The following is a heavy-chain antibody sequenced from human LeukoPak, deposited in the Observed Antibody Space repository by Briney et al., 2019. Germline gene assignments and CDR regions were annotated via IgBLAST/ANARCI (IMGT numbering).Heavy chain of an antibody. Sequence: GKSLRLSCVGSGFTFSTYVIHWVRQAPGKGLEWVAVVSFQPNVQYYADSAKGRFTISRDNSRSAVHLEMNSLRPDDTAVYYCVREGYYGPGSSPTFYFDSWGRGTLVPVSS. J-gene: IGHJ4*02. CDR1: GFTFSTYV. V-gene: IGHV3-30*04. CDR3: VREGYYGPGSSPTFYFDS. CDR2: VSFQPNVQ. D-gene: IGHD3-10*01.